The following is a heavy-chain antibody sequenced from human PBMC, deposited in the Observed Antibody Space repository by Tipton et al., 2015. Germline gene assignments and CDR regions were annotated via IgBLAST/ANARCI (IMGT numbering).Heavy chain of an antibody. CDR1: GASVTGGSYY. D-gene: IGHD3-22*01. CDR2: IYYSGST. V-gene: IGHV4-61*01. J-gene: IGHJ3*02. CDR3: ARGTKWLLLLKAFDI. Sequence: TLSLTCTVSGASVTGGSYYWSWIRQPPGKGLEWIGYIYYSGSTNYNPSLKSRVTISVDTSKNQFSLKLSSVTAADTAVYYCARGTKWLLLLKAFDIWGQGTMVTVSS.